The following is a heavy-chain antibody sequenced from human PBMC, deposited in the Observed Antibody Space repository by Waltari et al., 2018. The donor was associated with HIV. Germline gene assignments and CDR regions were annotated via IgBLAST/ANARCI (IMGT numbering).Heavy chain of an antibody. Sequence: QVHIMQSGAEVKKPGSSVKISCRASRITFTSYVLSWVRQAPGQGLEWMGGIKPPFGAANYPQKFQGRVTITADDFTSTVYMELTGLTSEDTAVYFCARESSGEFDLWGQGTPVTVSS. V-gene: IGHV1-69*13. CDR1: RITFTSYV. CDR2: IKPPFGAA. D-gene: IGHD3-10*01. J-gene: IGHJ5*02. CDR3: ARESSGEFDL.